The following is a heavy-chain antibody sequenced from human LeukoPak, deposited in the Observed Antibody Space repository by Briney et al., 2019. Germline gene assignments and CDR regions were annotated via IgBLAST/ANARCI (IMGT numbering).Heavy chain of an antibody. D-gene: IGHD2-15*01. CDR2: IVVGSGNA. J-gene: IGHJ4*02. CDR3: AVAPCSGGSCHPFDY. V-gene: IGHV1-58*02. Sequence: SVKVSCKASGFTFTSSAMQWVRQARGQRLEWIGWIVVGSGNANYAQKFQERVTITRDTSTSTAYMELSNLRSEDTAVYYCAVAPCSGGSCHPFDYWGQGTLVTVSS. CDR1: GFTFTSSA.